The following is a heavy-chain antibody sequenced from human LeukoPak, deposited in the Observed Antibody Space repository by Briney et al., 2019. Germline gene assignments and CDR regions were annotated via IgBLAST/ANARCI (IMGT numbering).Heavy chain of an antibody. Sequence: SVKVSCKASGGTFSSYAISWVRQAPGQGLEWMGGIIPIFGTANYAQKFQGRVTITADESTSTAYMELSSLRSEDTAVYYCARIKQATHYDILTRFQNYYYYMDVWGKGTTVTISS. V-gene: IGHV1-69*13. CDR3: ARIKQATHYDILTRFQNYYYYMDV. CDR1: GGTFSSYA. J-gene: IGHJ6*03. CDR2: IIPIFGTA. D-gene: IGHD3-9*01.